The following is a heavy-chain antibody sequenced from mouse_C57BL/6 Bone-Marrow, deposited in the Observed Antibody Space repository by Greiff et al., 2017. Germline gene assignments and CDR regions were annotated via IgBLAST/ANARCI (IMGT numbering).Heavy chain of an antibody. CDR1: GSAFSSSW. Sequence: LVESGAALVKPGASVKISCKASGSAFSSSWLHWVKQRPGKGLEWIGQLYPGDGDTNYNGKFKGKATLPADTSSRTAYLQLSRLTSEDSAGYFGARGGGDPDYWGQGTTLTVSS. V-gene: IGHV1-80*01. J-gene: IGHJ2*01. CDR2: LYPGDGDT. CDR3: ARGGGDPDY. D-gene: IGHD2-13*01.